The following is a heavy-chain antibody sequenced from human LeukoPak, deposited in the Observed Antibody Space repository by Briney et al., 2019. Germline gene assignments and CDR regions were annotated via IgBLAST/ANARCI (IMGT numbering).Heavy chain of an antibody. Sequence: GGSLGLSCAASGLTFSDYSMTWVRQAPGKGLFWVSGISAGGGSTYYADSVKGRFTISRDNSRNTLHLQMNSLRAEDTAVYYCARGRVIYDSSGYSYYFDYWGQGTLVTVSS. J-gene: IGHJ4*02. V-gene: IGHV3-23*01. CDR2: ISAGGGST. CDR1: GLTFSDYS. D-gene: IGHD3-22*01. CDR3: ARGRVIYDSSGYSYYFDY.